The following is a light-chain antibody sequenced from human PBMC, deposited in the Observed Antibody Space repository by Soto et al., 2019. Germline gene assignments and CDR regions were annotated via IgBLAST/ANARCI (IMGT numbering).Light chain of an antibody. J-gene: IGLJ2*01. Sequence: QSALTQPASVSGSPGQSITISCTGTSSDVGGYNYVSWYQQHPGKAPKLMIYEVSNRPSGVSNRFSGSKSGNTASLTISGLQGEDEADYYCSAYTSSRTLVFGGGTSSPS. CDR1: SSDVGGYNY. CDR3: SAYTSSRTLV. CDR2: EVS. V-gene: IGLV2-14*01.